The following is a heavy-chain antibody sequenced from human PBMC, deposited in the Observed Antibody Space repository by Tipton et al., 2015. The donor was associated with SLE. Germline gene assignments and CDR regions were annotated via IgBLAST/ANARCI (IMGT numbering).Heavy chain of an antibody. CDR3: ARDRGFWSGYSKRYFDY. V-gene: IGHV3-30*04. CDR2: ISFDGSNQ. J-gene: IGHJ4*02. Sequence: SLRLSCAASGFTFSSYAMHWVRQAPGKGLEWVAVISFDGSNQYYADSVKGRFTISRDNSKNTLYLQMNSLRAEDTAVYYCARDRGFWSGYSKRYFDYWGQGTLVTVSS. D-gene: IGHD3-3*01. CDR1: GFTFSSYA.